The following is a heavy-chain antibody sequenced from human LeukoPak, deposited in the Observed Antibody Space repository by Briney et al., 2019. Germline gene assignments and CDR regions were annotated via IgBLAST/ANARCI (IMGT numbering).Heavy chain of an antibody. CDR2: ISAYNGNT. CDR1: GYTFTSYG. J-gene: IGHJ6*02. CDR3: ARDLEVTTVHYYYYYGMDV. D-gene: IGHD4-17*01. Sequence: ASVKVSCKASGYTFTSYGISWVRQAPGQGLEWMGWISAYNGNTNYAQKLQGRVTMTTDTSTSTAYMELRSLRSDDTAVYYCARDLEVTTVHYYYYYGMDVWGQGTTVTVSS. V-gene: IGHV1-18*01.